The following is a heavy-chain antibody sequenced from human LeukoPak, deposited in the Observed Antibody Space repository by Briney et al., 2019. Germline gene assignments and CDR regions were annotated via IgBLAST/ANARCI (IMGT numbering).Heavy chain of an antibody. CDR1: GGSFSGYY. CDR2: INHSGST. V-gene: IGHV4-34*01. D-gene: IGHD4-23*01. CDR3: ASKPADYGGNTSPFDY. J-gene: IGHJ4*02. Sequence: ASETLSLTCAVYGGSFSGYYWSWIRQPPGKGLEWIGEINHSGSTNYNPSLKSRVTISVDTSKSQFSLKLSSVTAADTAVYYCASKPADYGGNTSPFDYWGQGTLVTVSS.